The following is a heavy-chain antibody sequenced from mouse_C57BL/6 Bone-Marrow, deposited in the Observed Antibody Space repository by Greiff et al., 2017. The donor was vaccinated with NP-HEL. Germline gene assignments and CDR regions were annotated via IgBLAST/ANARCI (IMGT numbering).Heavy chain of an antibody. CDR2: ISYSGST. CDR1: GYSITSGYD. CDR3: ARGWLLGAMDY. J-gene: IGHJ4*01. Sequence: DVKLQESGPGMVKPSQSLSLTCTVTGYSITSGYDWHWIRHFPGNKLEWMGYISYSGSTNYNPSLKSRISITHDTSKNHFFLKLNSVTTEDTATYYCARGWLLGAMDYWGQGTSVTVSS. V-gene: IGHV3-1*01. D-gene: IGHD2-3*01.